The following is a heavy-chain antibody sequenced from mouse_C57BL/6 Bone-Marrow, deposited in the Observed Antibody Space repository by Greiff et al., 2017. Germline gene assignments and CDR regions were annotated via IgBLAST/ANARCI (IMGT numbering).Heavy chain of an antibody. CDR1: GFTFSSYA. CDR3: TRDPAVGGMDY. V-gene: IGHV5-9-1*02. J-gene: IGHJ4*01. D-gene: IGHD1-1*01. Sequence: EVKLVESGEGLVKPGGSLKLSCAASGFTFSSYAMSWVRQTPEKRLAWVAYISSGGDYIYYADTVKGRFTISRDNARNTLYLQMSSLKAEDTAMYYGTRDPAVGGMDYWGQGTSVTVSS. CDR2: ISSGGDYI.